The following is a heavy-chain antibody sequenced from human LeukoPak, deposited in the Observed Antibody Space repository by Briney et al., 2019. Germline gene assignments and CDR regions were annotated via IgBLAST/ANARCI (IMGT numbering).Heavy chain of an antibody. CDR1: GGSFSGYY. Sequence: PSETLSLTCAVYGGSFSGYYWSWIRQPPGKGLEWIGEINHSGSTNYNPPLKSRVTISVDTSKNQFSLKLSSVTAADTAVYYCARHGTGYSSGWYVGYWGQGTLVTVSS. CDR2: INHSGST. V-gene: IGHV4-34*01. D-gene: IGHD6-19*01. CDR3: ARHGTGYSSGWYVGY. J-gene: IGHJ4*02.